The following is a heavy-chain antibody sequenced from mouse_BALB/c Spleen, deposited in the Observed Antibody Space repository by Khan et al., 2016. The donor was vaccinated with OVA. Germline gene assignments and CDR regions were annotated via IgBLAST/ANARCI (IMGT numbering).Heavy chain of an antibody. D-gene: IGHD2-1*01. CDR1: GYTFTSYW. J-gene: IGHJ3*01. Sequence: QVQLQQSGAELVKPGASVKLSCKTSGYTFTSYWIQWVKQRPGQGLEWIGQIFPGTGTTYYNENFKGKSTLTVDTSSNTAYMQFSSLTSEDSAVXSCARCYFDNYELAYWGQGTLVTVSP. V-gene: IGHV1S132*01. CDR3: ARCYFDNYELAY. CDR2: IFPGTGTT.